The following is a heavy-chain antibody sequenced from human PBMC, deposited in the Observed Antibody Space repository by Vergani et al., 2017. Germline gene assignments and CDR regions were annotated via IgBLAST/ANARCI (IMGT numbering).Heavy chain of an antibody. CDR1: GFTFSSYS. J-gene: IGHJ4*02. CDR2: ISSSSSTI. D-gene: IGHD3-16*02. Sequence: EVQLVESGGGLVQPGGSLRLSCAASGFTFSSYSMNWVRQAPGKGLEWVSYISSSSSTIYYADSVKGRFTISRDNAKNSLYLQMNSLRAEDTAVYYCAGDSFFYYDYVWGSYRPSGGFDYWGQGTLVTVSS. CDR3: AGDSFFYYDYVWGSYRPSGGFDY. V-gene: IGHV3-48*04.